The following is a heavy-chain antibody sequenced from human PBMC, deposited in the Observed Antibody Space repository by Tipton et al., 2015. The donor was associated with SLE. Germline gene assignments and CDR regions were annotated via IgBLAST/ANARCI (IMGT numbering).Heavy chain of an antibody. CDR3: ARHPIPLAVAGESWSDP. CDR2: IYYSGST. CDR1: GGAISTYY. Sequence: TLSLTCTVSGGAISTYYWSWIRQPPGKGLEWIGHIYYSGSTTYNPSLKTRVSISVDTSKNQFSLNLSSVTAADTAVYYCARHPIPLAVAGESWSDPWGLGILVTVSS. D-gene: IGHD6-19*01. J-gene: IGHJ5*02. V-gene: IGHV4-59*08.